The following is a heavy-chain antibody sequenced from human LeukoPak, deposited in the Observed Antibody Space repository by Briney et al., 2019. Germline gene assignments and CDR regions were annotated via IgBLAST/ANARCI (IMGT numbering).Heavy chain of an antibody. J-gene: IGHJ4*02. V-gene: IGHV3-30*04. CDR3: AAQPCSVGRCYLDY. CDR2: ISYHGSDK. CDR1: GVTFSSFA. D-gene: IGHD2-15*01. Sequence: GGPLRLSCAASGVTFSSFAMHWVRQAPGKGLEWVAVISYHGSDKFYADSVKGRFTISRDNSKNTLFLQMNSLGADDTAVYYCAAQPCSVGRCYLDYWGQGTLVTVSS.